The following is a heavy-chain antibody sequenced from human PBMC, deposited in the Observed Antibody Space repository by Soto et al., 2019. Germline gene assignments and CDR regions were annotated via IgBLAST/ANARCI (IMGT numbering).Heavy chain of an antibody. V-gene: IGHV3-30*18. Sequence: GGSLRLSCAASGFTFNTYGMHWVRQAPGKGLEWVAVISYDGSDKFYADSVKGRFTISRDNSENTLYLQMSSLRPEDTAIYYCAKSPNFYCSSPNCYKYYFDYWGQGTLVTVSS. CDR2: ISYDGSDK. CDR1: GFTFNTYG. D-gene: IGHD2-2*02. J-gene: IGHJ4*02. CDR3: AKSPNFYCSSPNCYKYYFDY.